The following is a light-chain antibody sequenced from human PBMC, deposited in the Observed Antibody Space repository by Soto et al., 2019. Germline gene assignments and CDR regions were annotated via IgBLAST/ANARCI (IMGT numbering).Light chain of an antibody. CDR2: DAS. V-gene: IGKV1-5*01. Sequence: DIQMTQSHYTLSASVGDRVTITCRASQNIERYMAGWQQKTGRAPSRIIYDASTLERGVPSRFSGSGSGTKFTLIISNLQPDDFATYYCQQFKDYVWTFGQGTKVDIK. CDR3: QQFKDYVWT. J-gene: IGKJ1*01. CDR1: QNIERY.